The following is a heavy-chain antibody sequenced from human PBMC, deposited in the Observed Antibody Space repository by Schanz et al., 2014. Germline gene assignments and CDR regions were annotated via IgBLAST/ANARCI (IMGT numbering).Heavy chain of an antibody. Sequence: EVQLLESGGGLVQPGGSLRLSCAASGFTFSSYAMSWVRQAPGKGLEWVANIRQDGSAKFYVDSVNSRFAISRDNAENSVYLQMNSLRAEDTAVYYCARDGFGGYLDSWGQGTLVTVSS. J-gene: IGHJ4*02. CDR3: ARDGFGGYLDS. V-gene: IGHV3-7*03. CDR1: GFTFSSYA. D-gene: IGHD3-10*01. CDR2: IRQDGSAK.